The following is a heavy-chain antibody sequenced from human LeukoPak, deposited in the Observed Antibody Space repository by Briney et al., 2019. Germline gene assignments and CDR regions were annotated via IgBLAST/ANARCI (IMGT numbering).Heavy chain of an antibody. CDR3: ARQGWELLAAFDI. CDR2: IYHSGST. V-gene: IGHV4-38-2*01. J-gene: IGHJ3*02. CDR1: GYSISSGYY. D-gene: IGHD1-26*01. Sequence: PSETLSLTCAVSGYSISSGYYWGWIRQPPGKGLEWIGSIYHSGSTYYNPSLKSRVTISVDTSKNQFSLKLSSVTAADTAVYYCARQGWELLAAFDIWGQGTMVTVSS.